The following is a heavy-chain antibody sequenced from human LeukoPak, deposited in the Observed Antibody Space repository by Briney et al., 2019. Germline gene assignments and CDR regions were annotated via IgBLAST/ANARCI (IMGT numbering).Heavy chain of an antibody. Sequence: PSETLSLTCTVSGGSISSYYWSWIRQPPGKGLEWIGYIYYSGSTNYNPSLKSRVTISVDTSKNQFSRKLSSVTAADTAVYYCARDLAGPFDYWGQGTLVTVSS. V-gene: IGHV4-59*01. CDR1: GGSISSYY. CDR2: IYYSGST. J-gene: IGHJ4*02. CDR3: ARDLAGPFDY.